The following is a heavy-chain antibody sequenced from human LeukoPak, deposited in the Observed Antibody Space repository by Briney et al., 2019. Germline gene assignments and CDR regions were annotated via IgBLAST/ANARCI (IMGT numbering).Heavy chain of an antibody. CDR3: ARSHYDILTGYIYYYYYYGMDV. Sequence: SETLSLTCTVSGGSISSYYWSWIRQPPGKGLEWIGYIYYSGSTNYNPSLKSRVTISVDTSKNQFSLKLSSVTAADTAVYYCARSHYDILTGYIYYYYYYGMDVWGQGTTVTVPS. V-gene: IGHV4-59*01. J-gene: IGHJ6*02. CDR1: GGSISSYY. CDR2: IYYSGST. D-gene: IGHD3-9*01.